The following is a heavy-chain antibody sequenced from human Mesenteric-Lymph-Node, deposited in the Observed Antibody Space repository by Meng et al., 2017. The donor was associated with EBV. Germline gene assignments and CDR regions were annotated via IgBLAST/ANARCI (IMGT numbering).Heavy chain of an antibody. Sequence: VQLVQSGAEVKEPGASVKVSCKASGYTFTGYYMHWVRQAPGQGLEWMGRINPNSGGTNYAQKFQGRVTMTRDTSISTAYMELSRLRSDDTAVYYCARSDSSSWSDFDYWGQGTLVTASS. V-gene: IGHV1-2*06. CDR1: GYTFTGYY. CDR3: ARSDSSSWSDFDY. J-gene: IGHJ4*02. D-gene: IGHD6-13*01. CDR2: INPNSGGT.